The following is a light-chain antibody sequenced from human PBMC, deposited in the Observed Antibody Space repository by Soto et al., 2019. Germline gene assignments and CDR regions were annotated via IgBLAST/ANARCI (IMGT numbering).Light chain of an antibody. Sequence: QSALTQPRSVSGSPGQSVTISCTGTSSDVGGYNYVSWYQQHPGKAPKLMIYDVSKRPSGVPDRFSGSKSGNTASLTISGLQAEDEVDYYGCSYAGSYTFSVFGTGTKVTVL. CDR3: CSYAGSYTFSV. CDR2: DVS. J-gene: IGLJ1*01. CDR1: SSDVGGYNY. V-gene: IGLV2-11*01.